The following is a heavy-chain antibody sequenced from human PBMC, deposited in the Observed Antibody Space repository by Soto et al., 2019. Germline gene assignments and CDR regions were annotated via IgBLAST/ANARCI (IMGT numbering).Heavy chain of an antibody. Sequence: GESLKISCKASGYSFSSYWIGWVRQMPAKGLEWMGIIYPGDSDTRYSPSFQGQVTISAKNSLFLQMNNLTVEDTAVYYCAKENWANPDSWGQGTLVTVSS. V-gene: IGHV5-51*01. J-gene: IGHJ4*02. CDR1: GYSFSSYW. D-gene: IGHD7-27*01. CDR3: AKENWANPDS. CDR2: IYPGDSDT.